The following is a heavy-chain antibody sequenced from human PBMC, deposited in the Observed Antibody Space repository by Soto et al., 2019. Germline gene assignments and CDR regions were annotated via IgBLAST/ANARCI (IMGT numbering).Heavy chain of an antibody. CDR1: GFTFSSYA. V-gene: IGHV3-30-3*01. CDR3: ARDPSLVHDYGDYESGYFDY. J-gene: IGHJ4*02. Sequence: GGSLRLSCAASGFTFSSYAMHWVRQAPGKGLEWVAVISYDGSNKYYADSVKGRFTISRDNSKNTLYLQMNSLRAEDTAVYYCARDPSLVHDYGDYESGYFDYWGQGTLVTVSS. D-gene: IGHD4-17*01. CDR2: ISYDGSNK.